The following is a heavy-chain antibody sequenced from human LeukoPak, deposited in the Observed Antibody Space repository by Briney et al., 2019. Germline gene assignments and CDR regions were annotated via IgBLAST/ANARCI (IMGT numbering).Heavy chain of an antibody. Sequence: PGGSLRLSCVASGFTFSSYWMTWVRQAPGKGLEWVANIKEDGSEKYYVDSVKGRFSISRDNAKNSLFLQMNSPGAEDTAVYYCARDRYSSKWGQGTLVTVSS. CDR2: IKEDGSEK. V-gene: IGHV3-7*01. J-gene: IGHJ1*01. CDR1: GFTFSSYW. D-gene: IGHD6-19*01. CDR3: ARDRYSSK.